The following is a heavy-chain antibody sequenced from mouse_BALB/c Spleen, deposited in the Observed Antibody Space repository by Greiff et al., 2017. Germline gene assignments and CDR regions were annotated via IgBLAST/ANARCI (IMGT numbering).Heavy chain of an antibody. V-gene: IGHV1-54*01. CDR2: INPGSGGT. Sequence: VQLQQSGAELVRPGTSVKVSCKASGYAFTNYLIEWVKQRPGQGLEWIGVINPGSGGTNYNEKFKGKATLTADKSSSTAYMQLSSLTSDDSAVYFCARMRDDYGAYCGQGTLVTVSA. CDR1: GYAFTNYL. CDR3: ARMRDDYGAY. J-gene: IGHJ3*01. D-gene: IGHD2-4*01.